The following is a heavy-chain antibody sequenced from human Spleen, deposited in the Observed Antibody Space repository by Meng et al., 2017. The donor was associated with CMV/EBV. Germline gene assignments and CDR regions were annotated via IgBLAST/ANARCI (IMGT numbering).Heavy chain of an antibody. CDR1: GGSISSPNW. J-gene: IGHJ5*02. Sequence: SETLSLTCVVSGGSISSPNWWSWVRQPPGKGLEWIGEIYYSDYTKYNPSLKSRVTMSVDKSNNQLSLKLNSVTAADTAVYYCARGGQDGYCSSSSCINWFDPWGQGTLVTVSS. CDR3: ARGGQDGYCSSSSCINWFDP. V-gene: IGHV4-4*02. CDR2: IYYSDYT. D-gene: IGHD2-2*01.